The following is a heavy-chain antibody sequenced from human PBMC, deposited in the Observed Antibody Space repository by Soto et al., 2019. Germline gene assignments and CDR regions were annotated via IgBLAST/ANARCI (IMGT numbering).Heavy chain of an antibody. CDR3: ARKLCSSISCYYDWFDP. CDR1: GYTFTSYG. D-gene: IGHD2-2*01. V-gene: IGHV1-18*01. CDR2: ISAYNGNT. J-gene: IGHJ5*02. Sequence: ASVKVSCKASGYTFTSYGISWVRQAPGQGLEWMGWISAYNGNTNYAQKLQGRVTMTTDTSTSTAYMELRSLRSDDTAVYYCARKLCSSISCYYDWFDPWGQGTLVTVSS.